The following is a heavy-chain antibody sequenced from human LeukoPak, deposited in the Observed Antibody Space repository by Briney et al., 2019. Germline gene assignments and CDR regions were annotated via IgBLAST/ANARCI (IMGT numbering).Heavy chain of an antibody. V-gene: IGHV3-30*18. J-gene: IGHJ3*02. Sequence: GGSLRLSCAASGFTFSNYGMHWVREAPGKGLVWVAVIAYDGSNEYYAEFVKGRFTISRDNSKNTLYLQMYSLRAEDTAVYFCAKGQGIAVAGTDDAFDIWGQGTRVTVSS. D-gene: IGHD6-19*01. CDR3: AKGQGIAVAGTDDAFDI. CDR1: GFTFSNYG. CDR2: IAYDGSNE.